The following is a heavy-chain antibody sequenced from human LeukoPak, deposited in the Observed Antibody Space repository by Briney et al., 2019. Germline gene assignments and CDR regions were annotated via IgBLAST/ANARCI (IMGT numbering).Heavy chain of an antibody. V-gene: IGHV4-34*01. Sequence: SETLSLTCGVYGGSFSGYFWSWVRQPPGKGLEWIGEVNHSGSTNYNPSLKSRATISVDKSKNQISLNLRSATAADTAVYYCARLPQYCSGGSCPRNHIDYWGQGTLVTVSS. J-gene: IGHJ4*02. D-gene: IGHD2-15*01. CDR3: ARLPQYCSGGSCPRNHIDY. CDR1: GGSFSGYF. CDR2: VNHSGST.